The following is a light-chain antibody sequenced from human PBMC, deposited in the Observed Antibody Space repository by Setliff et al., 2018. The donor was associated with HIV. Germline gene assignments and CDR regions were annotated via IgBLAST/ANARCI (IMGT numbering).Light chain of an antibody. CDR2: DVS. J-gene: IGLJ1*01. CDR1: SSDVGAYNH. Sequence: QSALPPQPASVSGSPGQSITISCTGTSSDVGAYNHVSWYQQYPAKAPKLMIYDVSVRPSGVSTRFSGSKSGNTASLTISGLQAEDEADYYCSSYTSNNARVFGTGTKVTVL. V-gene: IGLV2-14*03. CDR3: SSYTSNNARV.